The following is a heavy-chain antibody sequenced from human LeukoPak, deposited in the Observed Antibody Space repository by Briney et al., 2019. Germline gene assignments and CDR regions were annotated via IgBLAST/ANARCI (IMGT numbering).Heavy chain of an antibody. CDR2: IKQDGSEK. CDR1: EFTFSYYW. D-gene: IGHD2-2*01. J-gene: IGHJ4*02. CDR3: ARVPAAMYSYFDY. V-gene: IGHV3-7*01. Sequence: GGSLRLSCAASEFTFSYYWMSWVRQAPGKGLEWVANIKQDGSEKYYVDSVKGRFTISRDNAKNSLYLQMNSLRAEDTAVYYCARVPAAMYSYFDYWGQGTLVTVSS.